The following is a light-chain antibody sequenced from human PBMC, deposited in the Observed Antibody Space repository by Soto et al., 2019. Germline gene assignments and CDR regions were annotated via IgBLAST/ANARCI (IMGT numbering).Light chain of an antibody. Sequence: AIRMTQSPSSLSASTGDRVTITCRASQGISSYLAWYQQKPGKAPKLLIYAASTLQSGVPSRFSGSGSGTDFTLTISCLQSEDFATYYCQQYYSYPQTFGQGKRLEIK. CDR1: QGISSY. J-gene: IGKJ5*01. V-gene: IGKV1-8*01. CDR2: AAS. CDR3: QQYYSYPQT.